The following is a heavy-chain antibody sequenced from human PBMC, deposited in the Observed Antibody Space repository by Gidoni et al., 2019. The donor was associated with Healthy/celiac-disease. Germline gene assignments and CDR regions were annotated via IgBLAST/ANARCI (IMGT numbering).Heavy chain of an antibody. D-gene: IGHD1-20*01. Sequence: QVQLVQSGAEVKKPGSSVKVSCKASGGTFSRDAISWVRQAPGQGLEWMGGIIPIFGTANYAQKFQGRVTITADESTSTAYMELSSLRSEDTAVYYCARVGPITGTTKYYWYYGMDVWGQGTTVTVSS. V-gene: IGHV1-69*01. J-gene: IGHJ6*02. CDR3: ARVGPITGTTKYYWYYGMDV. CDR1: GGTFSRDA. CDR2: IIPIFGTA.